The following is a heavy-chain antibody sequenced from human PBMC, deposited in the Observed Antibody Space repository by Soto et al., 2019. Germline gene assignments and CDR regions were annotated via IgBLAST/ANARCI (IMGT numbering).Heavy chain of an antibody. V-gene: IGHV3-7*01. Sequence: GGSLRLSCAASGFTFSSYWMSWVRQAPGKGLEWVANIKQDGSEKQYVDYVRGRFTISRDNAENSLYLQMNSLRVEDTAVYYCARDPQPRNDYVGHDYWGQGT. D-gene: IGHD3-16*01. CDR1: GFTFSSYW. CDR2: IKQDGSEK. J-gene: IGHJ4*02. CDR3: ARDPQPRNDYVGHDY.